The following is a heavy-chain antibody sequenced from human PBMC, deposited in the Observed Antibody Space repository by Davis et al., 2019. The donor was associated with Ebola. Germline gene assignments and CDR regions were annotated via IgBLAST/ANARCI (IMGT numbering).Heavy chain of an antibody. V-gene: IGHV3-30*18. Sequence: PGGSLRLSCAASGFTFSSYGMHWVRQAPGKGLEWVAVISYDGSNKYYADSVKGRFTISRDNSKNTLYLQMNSLRAEDTAVYYCAKGRLVWSSSWYPYYYYYGMDVWGQGTTVTVSS. D-gene: IGHD6-13*01. J-gene: IGHJ6*02. CDR3: AKGRLVWSSSWYPYYYYYGMDV. CDR1: GFTFSSYG. CDR2: ISYDGSNK.